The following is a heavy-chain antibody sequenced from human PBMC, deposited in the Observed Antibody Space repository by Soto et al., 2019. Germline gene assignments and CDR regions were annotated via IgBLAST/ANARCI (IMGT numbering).Heavy chain of an antibody. J-gene: IGHJ4*02. D-gene: IGHD5-12*01. V-gene: IGHV1-69*04. Sequence: GASVKVSCKASGGTFSSYTISWVRQAPGQGLEWMGRIIPILGIANYAQKFQGRVTITADKSTSTTYMELTSLTSKDTAVYYCARDSPIGSTFSGYDAIDSWGQGTLVTVSS. CDR3: ARDSPIGSTFSGYDAIDS. CDR2: IIPILGIA. CDR1: GGTFSSYT.